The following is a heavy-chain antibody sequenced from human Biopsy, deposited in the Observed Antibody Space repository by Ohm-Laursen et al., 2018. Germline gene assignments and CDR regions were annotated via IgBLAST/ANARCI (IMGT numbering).Heavy chain of an antibody. D-gene: IGHD3-9*01. CDR3: ATKLTGYFHH. CDR1: GGTFSNYG. CDR2: NIPILGTG. J-gene: IGHJ1*01. Sequence: SVTVSCNAPGGTFSNYGVNWVRQAPGQGLEWLGGNIPILGTGNYAQKFQDRVTVAADTSTSTATMELRSLRSDDTAVYYCATKLTGYFHHWGQGTLVIVSS. V-gene: IGHV1-69*06.